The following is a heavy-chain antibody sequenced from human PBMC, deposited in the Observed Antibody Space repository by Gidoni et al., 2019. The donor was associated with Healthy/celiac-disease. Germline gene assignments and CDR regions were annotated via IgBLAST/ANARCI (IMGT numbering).Heavy chain of an antibody. J-gene: IGHJ5*02. Sequence: QVQLVQSGAEVKKPGASVKVSCKASGYTFTSYYMHWVRQAPGQGLEWMGIINPSGGSTSYAQKFQGRVTMTRDTSTSTVYMELSSLRSEDTAVYYCARDSSSSLLGTTSNRSFDPWGQGTLVTVSS. CDR2: INPSGGST. V-gene: IGHV1-46*01. CDR3: ARDSSSSLLGTTSNRSFDP. D-gene: IGHD6-6*01. CDR1: GYTFTSYY.